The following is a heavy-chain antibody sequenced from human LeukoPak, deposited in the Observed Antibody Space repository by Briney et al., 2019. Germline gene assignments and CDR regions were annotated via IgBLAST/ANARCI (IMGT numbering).Heavy chain of an antibody. D-gene: IGHD3-22*01. J-gene: IGHJ4*02. Sequence: ASVKVSCKASGYTFTSYGISWVRQAPGQGLEWMGWISAYNGNTNYAQKLQGRVTITADESTSTAYMELSSLRSEDTAVYYCARVTEYYYDSSGYYFDYWGQGTLVTVSS. CDR2: ISAYNGNT. CDR3: ARVTEYYYDSSGYYFDY. V-gene: IGHV1-18*01. CDR1: GYTFTSYG.